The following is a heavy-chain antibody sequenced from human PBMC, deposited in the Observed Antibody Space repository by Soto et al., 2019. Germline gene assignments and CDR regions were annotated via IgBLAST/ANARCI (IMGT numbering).Heavy chain of an antibody. Sequence: SVKVSCKASGGTFSSYAISWVRQAPGQGLEWMGGIIPIFGTANYAQKFQGRVTITADKSTSTAYMELSSLRSEDTAVYYCARIDSYGYEAYFYWGQGTLVTVST. J-gene: IGHJ4*02. CDR3: ARIDSYGYEAYFY. CDR2: IIPIFGTA. V-gene: IGHV1-69*06. CDR1: GGTFSSYA. D-gene: IGHD5-18*01.